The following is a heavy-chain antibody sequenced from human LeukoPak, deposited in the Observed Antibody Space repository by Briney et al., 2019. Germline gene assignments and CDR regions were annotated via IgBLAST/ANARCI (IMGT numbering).Heavy chain of an antibody. V-gene: IGHV4-39*07. CDR3: ARYTAGAFDI. Sequence: TASETLSLTCTVSGGSISSSSYYWGWIRQPPGKGLEWIGSIYYSGSTNYNPSLKSRVTISVDTSKNQFSLKLSSVTAADTAVYYCARYTAGAFDIWGQGTMVTVSS. CDR2: IYYSGST. CDR1: GGSISSSSYY. J-gene: IGHJ3*02. D-gene: IGHD2-2*02.